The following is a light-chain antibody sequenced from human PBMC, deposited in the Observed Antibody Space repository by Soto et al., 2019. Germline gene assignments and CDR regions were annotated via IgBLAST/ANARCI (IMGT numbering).Light chain of an antibody. V-gene: IGLV2-14*01. J-gene: IGLJ3*02. CDR2: EVT. Sequence: QAVVTQPASVSGSPGQSITISCTGTSSDVGGYNYVSWYQQHPGQVPKLTIYEVTNRPSGVSSRFSGSKSGNTASLTISGLQAEDEADYYCSSYTNSDTWVFGGGTQLTVL. CDR3: SSYTNSDTWV. CDR1: SSDVGGYNY.